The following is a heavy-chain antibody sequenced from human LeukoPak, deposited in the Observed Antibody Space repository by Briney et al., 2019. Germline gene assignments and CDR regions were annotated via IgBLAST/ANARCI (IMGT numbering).Heavy chain of an antibody. J-gene: IGHJ4*02. D-gene: IGHD3-3*01. Sequence: PGGSLRLSCAASRFTFSSYWMHWVRQAPGKGLVWVSRINSDGSSTSYADSVKGRFTISRDSAKNTMYLQMNSLRAEDTAVYFCVRGGYYDLWSESPSSYFDSWGQGTLVTVSS. CDR3: VRGGYYDLWSESPSSYFDS. CDR2: INSDGSST. V-gene: IGHV3-74*01. CDR1: RFTFSSYW.